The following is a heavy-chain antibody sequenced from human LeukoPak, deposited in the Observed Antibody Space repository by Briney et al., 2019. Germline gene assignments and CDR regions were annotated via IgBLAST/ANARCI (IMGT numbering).Heavy chain of an antibody. Sequence: ASVKVSCKASGYTFTSYGISWVRQAPGQGLEWMGWISAYNGNTNYAQKLQGRVTMTTDTSTSTAYMELRSLRSDDTAVYYCARLKYLRITIFGVVTRSHMDVWGKGTTVTVSS. D-gene: IGHD3-3*01. CDR2: ISAYNGNT. V-gene: IGHV1-18*01. CDR3: ARLKYLRITIFGVVTRSHMDV. J-gene: IGHJ6*03. CDR1: GYTFTSYG.